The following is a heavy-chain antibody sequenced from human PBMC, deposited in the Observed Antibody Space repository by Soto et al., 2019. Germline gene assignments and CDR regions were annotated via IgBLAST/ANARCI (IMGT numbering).Heavy chain of an antibody. V-gene: IGHV3-23*01. CDR2: NSGSGGST. Sequence: EVQLLESGGGMVQPGGSLRLSCAASGFTFSSYAMSWVRQAPGKGLEWVSTNSGSGGSTYYADSVKGRFTISRDNSKNTLYLQMNSLRAEDTAVYYCAKEGRSSWYYFDYWVQGTLVTVSS. J-gene: IGHJ4*02. D-gene: IGHD6-13*01. CDR1: GFTFSSYA. CDR3: AKEGRSSWYYFDY.